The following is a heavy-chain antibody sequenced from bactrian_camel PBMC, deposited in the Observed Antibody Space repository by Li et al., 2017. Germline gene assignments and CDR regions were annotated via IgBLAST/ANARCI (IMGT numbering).Heavy chain of an antibody. CDR3: AKDSPRGQWTLIATILDEYNY. J-gene: IGHJ4*01. CDR2: IDSGGGST. CDR1: GFTFSVYA. V-gene: IGHV3S31*01. Sequence: VQLVESGGGLGQPGGSLRLSCAASGFTFSVYAMTWVRQAPGKGLEWVSVIDSGGGSTYYADSVKGRFTISRDSAKNTLYLQLNSLKTEDTAMYYCAKDSPRGQWTLIATILDEYNYWGQGTQVTVS. D-gene: IGHD4*01.